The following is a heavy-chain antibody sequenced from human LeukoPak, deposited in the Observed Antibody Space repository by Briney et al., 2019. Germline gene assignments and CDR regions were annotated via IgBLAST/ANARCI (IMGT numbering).Heavy chain of an antibody. CDR3: ARDSPEGRAAAPIPNWFDP. J-gene: IGHJ5*02. Sequence: AASVKVSCKASGGTFSSYAINWVRQAPGQGLEWMGGIIPIFGTANYAQKFQGRVTITADESTSTAYMELSSLRSEDTAVYYCARDSPEGRAAAPIPNWFDPWGQGTLVTVSS. D-gene: IGHD6-13*01. CDR1: GGTFSSYA. V-gene: IGHV1-69*13. CDR2: IIPIFGTA.